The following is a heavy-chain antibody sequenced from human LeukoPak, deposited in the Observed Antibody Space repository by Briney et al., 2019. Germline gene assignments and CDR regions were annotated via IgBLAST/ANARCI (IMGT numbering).Heavy chain of an antibody. CDR2: IKQDGSEK. D-gene: IGHD6-13*01. J-gene: IGHJ5*01. CDR1: GFTFSSYW. Sequence: GGSLRLSCAASGFTFSSYWMIWVRQAPGKGLEWVANIKQDGSEKYYLDSVKGRFTISRDNAKNSLYLQMNNLRAEDTALYYCARGDIAGAGAPFDSWGQGTLVTVSS. CDR3: ARGDIAGAGAPFDS. V-gene: IGHV3-7*01.